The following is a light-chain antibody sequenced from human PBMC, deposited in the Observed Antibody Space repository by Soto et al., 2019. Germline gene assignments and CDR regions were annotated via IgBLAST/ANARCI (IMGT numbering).Light chain of an antibody. CDR2: DAC. CDR1: QNVYNY. V-gene: IGKV3-11*01. J-gene: IGKJ1*01. CDR3: QQRNDWPRT. Sequence: IVLTQSPTTLSLTPGGRATLSCMARQNVYNYLAWYQQIPGQPPRLLIYDACTMAAGVPARFSGSGSGTDFTLTISSLQPEDFAVYYCQQRNDWPRTFGQGTKVDI.